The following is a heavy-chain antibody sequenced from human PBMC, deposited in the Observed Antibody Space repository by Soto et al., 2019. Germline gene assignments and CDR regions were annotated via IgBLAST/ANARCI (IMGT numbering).Heavy chain of an antibody. Sequence: PGGSLRLSCAASGFTFSSYAMSWVRQAPGKGLEWVSAISGSGGSTYYADSVKGRFTISRDNSKNTLYLQMNSLRAEDTAVYYCAKALKPYDSSGYYFLKKLRSIFDYWGQGTLVTAS. CDR1: GFTFSSYA. J-gene: IGHJ4*02. CDR2: ISGSGGST. CDR3: AKALKPYDSSGYYFLKKLRSIFDY. V-gene: IGHV3-23*01. D-gene: IGHD3-22*01.